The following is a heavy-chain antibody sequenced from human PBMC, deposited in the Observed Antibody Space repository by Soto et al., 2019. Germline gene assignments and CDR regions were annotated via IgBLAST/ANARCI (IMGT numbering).Heavy chain of an antibody. V-gene: IGHV5-51*01. CDR1: GYSFTSYW. Sequence: HGESLKISCNGSGYSFTSYWIGWVRQMPWKGLEWMGIIYPGDSDTRYSPSFQGQVTISADKSISTAYLQWSSLKASDTAMYYCARLRGRYYYYYGMDVWGQGTTVTVSS. CDR2: IYPGDSDT. CDR3: ARLRGRYYYYYGMDV. J-gene: IGHJ6*02.